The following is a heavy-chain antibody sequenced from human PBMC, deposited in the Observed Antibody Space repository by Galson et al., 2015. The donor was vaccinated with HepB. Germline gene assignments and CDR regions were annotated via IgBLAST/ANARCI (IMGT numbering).Heavy chain of an antibody. J-gene: IGHJ4*02. CDR1: GFTFSSYG. V-gene: IGHV3-30*18. CDR2: ISSDVGNK. Sequence: SLRLSCAASGFTFSSYGMHWVRQAPGKGLEWVAVISSDVGNKHYADSVKGRSTISRDNSKNTLYLQMYSLRAEDTAVYHCAKDLESYGNYNFDYWGQGTLITVSS. D-gene: IGHD1-7*01. CDR3: AKDLESYGNYNFDY.